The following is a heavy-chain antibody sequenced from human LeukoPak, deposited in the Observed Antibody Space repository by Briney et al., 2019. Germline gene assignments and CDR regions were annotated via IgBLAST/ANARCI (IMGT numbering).Heavy chain of an antibody. J-gene: IGHJ3*02. CDR3: AKTPWELRCAFDI. CDR2: ISGSGGST. Sequence: GGSLKLSCAASGFTFSSYAMSWVRQAPGKGLEWVSAISGSGGSTYYADSVKGRFTISRDNSKNTLYLQMNSLRAEDTAVYYCAKTPWELRCAFDIWGQGTMVTVSS. CDR1: GFTFSSYA. V-gene: IGHV3-23*01. D-gene: IGHD1-7*01.